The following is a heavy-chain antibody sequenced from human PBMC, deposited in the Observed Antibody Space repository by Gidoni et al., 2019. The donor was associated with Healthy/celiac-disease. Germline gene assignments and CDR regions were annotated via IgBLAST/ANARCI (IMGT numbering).Heavy chain of an antibody. CDR3: ASAYCGGDCYWATPHYGMDV. V-gene: IGHV1-69*01. CDR1: GGTFSSYA. J-gene: IGHJ6*02. D-gene: IGHD2-21*01. CDR2: IIPIFGTA. Sequence: QVQLVQSGAEVKKPGSSVKVSCKASGGTFSSYAISWVRQAPGQGLEWMGGIIPIFGTANYAQKFQGRVTITADESTSTAYMELSSLRSEDTAVYYCASAYCGGDCYWATPHYGMDVWGQGTTVTVSS.